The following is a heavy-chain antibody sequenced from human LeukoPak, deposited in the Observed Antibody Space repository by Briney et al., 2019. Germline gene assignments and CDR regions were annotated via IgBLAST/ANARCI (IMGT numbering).Heavy chain of an antibody. D-gene: IGHD6-13*01. CDR1: GESFSGFY. CDR2: IYYSGSA. Sequence: SETLSLTCAVYGESFSGFYWSWIRQPPGKELEWIGYIYYSGSANYNPSLKSRVTISVDTSKNQFSLKLSSVTAADTAVYYCARDIGSSWYDYWGQGTLVTVSS. V-gene: IGHV4-59*01. J-gene: IGHJ4*02. CDR3: ARDIGSSWYDY.